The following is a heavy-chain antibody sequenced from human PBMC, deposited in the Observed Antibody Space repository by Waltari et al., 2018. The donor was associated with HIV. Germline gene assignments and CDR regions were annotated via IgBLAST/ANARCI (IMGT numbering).Heavy chain of an antibody. J-gene: IGHJ5*02. CDR3: ARVGISEDTDINWFDP. V-gene: IGHV4-39*07. D-gene: IGHD1-26*01. Sequence: QLQLQESGPGLVKPSETLSLTCTVSGGSISSSSYYWGWIRQPPGKGLEWIGSIYYSGSTYYNPSLKSRVTISVDTSKNQFSLKLGSVTAADTAVYYCARVGISEDTDINWFDPWGQGTLVTVSS. CDR1: GGSISSSSYY. CDR2: IYYSGST.